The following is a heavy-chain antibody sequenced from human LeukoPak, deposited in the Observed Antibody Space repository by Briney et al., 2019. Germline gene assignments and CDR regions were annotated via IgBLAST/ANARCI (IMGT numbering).Heavy chain of an antibody. D-gene: IGHD3-22*01. V-gene: IGHV4-39*07. Sequence: PSETLSLTCTVSGGSISSSSYYWGWIRQPPGKGLEWIGSIYYSGSTYYNPSLKSRVTISVDTSKNQFSLKLSSVTAADTAVYYCARDPGLRGYSYYFDYWGQGTLVTVSS. CDR1: GGSISSSSYY. J-gene: IGHJ4*02. CDR2: IYYSGST. CDR3: ARDPGLRGYSYYFDY.